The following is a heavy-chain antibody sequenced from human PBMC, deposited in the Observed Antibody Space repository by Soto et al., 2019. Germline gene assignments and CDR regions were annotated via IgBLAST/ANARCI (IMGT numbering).Heavy chain of an antibody. J-gene: IGHJ4*02. Sequence: EVQLVESGGGLVKPGGSLRLSCAASGFTFSNAWMSWVRQAPGKGLEWVGRIKSKTDGGTTDYAAPVKGRFTISRDDSKNTLYLQMNSLKTEDTAVYYCTTEFNWNYYIWYWGQGTLVTVSS. CDR3: TTEFNWNYYIWY. V-gene: IGHV3-15*01. D-gene: IGHD1-7*01. CDR2: IKSKTDGGTT. CDR1: GFTFSNAW.